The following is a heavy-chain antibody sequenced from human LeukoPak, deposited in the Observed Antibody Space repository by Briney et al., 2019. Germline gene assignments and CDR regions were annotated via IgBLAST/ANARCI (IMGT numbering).Heavy chain of an antibody. D-gene: IGHD2-2*01. Sequence: GGSLRLSCAASGFTFSSYWMSWVRQAPGKGLEWVANIKQDGSEKYYVDSVKGRFTISRDNAKNSLYLQMNSLRAEDTAVYYCARGIVVVPAANYYYYMDVWGKGTTVTVSS. J-gene: IGHJ6*03. V-gene: IGHV3-7*01. CDR3: ARGIVVVPAANYYYYMDV. CDR2: IKQDGSEK. CDR1: GFTFSSYW.